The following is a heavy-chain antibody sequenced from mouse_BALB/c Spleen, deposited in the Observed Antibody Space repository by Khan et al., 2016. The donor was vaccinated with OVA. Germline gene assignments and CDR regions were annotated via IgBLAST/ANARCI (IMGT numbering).Heavy chain of an antibody. CDR3: ARDAGRY. CDR1: GYTFPEYT. V-gene: IGHV1-18*01. Sequence: IQLVQSGPELVKPGASVKISCRTSGYTFPEYTVHWVKQSPGKSLDWIGVINPKNGGTAYNQKFKGKATLTVDKSSSTAYMEFRSLTSEDSAIYYCARDAGRYWGQGTSVTVAS. CDR2: INPKNGGT. J-gene: IGHJ4*01.